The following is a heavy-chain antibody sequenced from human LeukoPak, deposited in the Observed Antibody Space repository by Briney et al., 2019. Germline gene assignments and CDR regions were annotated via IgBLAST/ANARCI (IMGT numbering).Heavy chain of an antibody. CDR3: ARDLLWFGEFGY. CDR2: INPNSGGT. D-gene: IGHD3-10*01. Sequence: SVKVSCKASGYTFTGYYMHWVRQAPGQGLEWMGWINPNSGGTNYAQKFQGRVTMTRDTSISTAYMELSRLRSDDTAVYYCARDLLWFGEFGYWGQGTLVTVSS. V-gene: IGHV1-2*02. J-gene: IGHJ4*02. CDR1: GYTFTGYY.